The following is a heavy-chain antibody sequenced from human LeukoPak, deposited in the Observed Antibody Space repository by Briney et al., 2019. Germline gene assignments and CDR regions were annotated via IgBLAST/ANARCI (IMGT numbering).Heavy chain of an antibody. J-gene: IGHJ4*02. V-gene: IGHV3-30-3*01. Sequence: PGGSLRLSCAASGFTFSSYAMHWVRQAPGKGLEWVAVISYDGSNKYYADSVKGRFTISRDNSKNTLYLQMNSLRAEDTAVYYCARTGVAEYGDYGLAFDYWGQGTLVTVSS. CDR2: ISYDGSNK. CDR3: ARTGVAEYGDYGLAFDY. D-gene: IGHD4-17*01. CDR1: GFTFSSYA.